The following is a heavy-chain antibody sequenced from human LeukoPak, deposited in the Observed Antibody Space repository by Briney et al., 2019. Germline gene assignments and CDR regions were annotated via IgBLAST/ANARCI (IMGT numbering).Heavy chain of an antibody. CDR1: GFTFSSYW. CDR3: ARAEEDIVVVVAATGVDY. CDR2: IKQDGSEK. Sequence: GGSLRLSCAASGFTFSSYWMSWVRQAPGKGLEWVANIKQDGSEKYYVDSVKGRFTISRDNAKNSLYLQMNSLRAEDTAVYYCARAEEDIVVVVAATGVDYWGQGTLVTVSS. V-gene: IGHV3-7*04. J-gene: IGHJ4*02. D-gene: IGHD2-15*01.